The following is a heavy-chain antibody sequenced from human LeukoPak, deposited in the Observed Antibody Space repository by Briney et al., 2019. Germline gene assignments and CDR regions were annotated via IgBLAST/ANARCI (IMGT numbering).Heavy chain of an antibody. D-gene: IGHD3-10*01. Sequence: GGSLRLSCAVSGFTLSSYWMSWVRQAPGKGLEWVANIKEDGSEKYYVDSVKGRLTISRDNAKNSLYLHMNSLTAEDTAMYYCARDWVAGVPFDAFDIWGQGTMVSVSS. CDR1: GFTLSSYW. CDR3: ARDWVAGVPFDAFDI. V-gene: IGHV3-7*03. J-gene: IGHJ3*02. CDR2: IKEDGSEK.